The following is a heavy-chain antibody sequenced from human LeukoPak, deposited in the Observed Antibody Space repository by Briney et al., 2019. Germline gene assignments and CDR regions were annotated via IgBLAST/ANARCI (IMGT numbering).Heavy chain of an antibody. CDR3: ARAQRGGWFGELEYFDY. CDR1: GFTFSSYG. D-gene: IGHD3-10*01. CDR2: IKQDGSEK. Sequence: GGSLRLSCAASGFTFSSYGMHWVRQAPGKGLEWVANIKQDGSEKYYVDSVKGRFTISRDNAKNSLYLQMNSLRAEDTAVYYCARAQRGGWFGELEYFDYWGQGTLVTVSS. V-gene: IGHV3-7*01. J-gene: IGHJ4*02.